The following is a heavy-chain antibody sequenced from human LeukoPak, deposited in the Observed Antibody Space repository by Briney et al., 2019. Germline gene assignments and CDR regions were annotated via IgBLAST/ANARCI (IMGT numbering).Heavy chain of an antibody. J-gene: IGHJ5*02. Sequence: NPSDTLSLTCTVSGGSISSGGYYWSWIRQHPGKGLEWIGYIYYSGSTYYNPSLKSRVTISVDTSKNQFSLKLSSVTAADTAVYYCARAAIYYYGSGSYYNFNWFDPWGQGTLVTVSS. CDR2: IYYSGST. CDR1: GGSISSGGYY. D-gene: IGHD3-10*01. CDR3: ARAAIYYYGSGSYYNFNWFDP. V-gene: IGHV4-31*03.